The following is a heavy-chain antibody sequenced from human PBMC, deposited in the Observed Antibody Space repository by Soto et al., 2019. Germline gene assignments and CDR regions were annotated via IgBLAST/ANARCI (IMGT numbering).Heavy chain of an antibody. V-gene: IGHV3-74*01. J-gene: IGHJ6*02. CDR3: SRVECSSSSNLLSYYYYAMDV. Sequence: GGSLRLSCEASGVTFCSYWMHWVRQAPGKGLVWVSRINSGGSSTCYADSVRGRFTITRDNAKNTLHLQMNSLRADDTAVYYCSRVECSSSSNLLSYYYYAMDVWGQGTTVTVSS. CDR2: INSGGSST. D-gene: IGHD6-13*01. CDR1: GVTFCSYW.